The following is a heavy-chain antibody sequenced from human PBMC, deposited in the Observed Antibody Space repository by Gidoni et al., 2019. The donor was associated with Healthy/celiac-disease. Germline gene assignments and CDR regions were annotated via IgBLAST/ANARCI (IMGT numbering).Heavy chain of an antibody. CDR3: ARHPKARSGWYWDSGAPFDY. D-gene: IGHD6-19*01. V-gene: IGHV5-51*01. J-gene: IGHJ4*02. CDR2: IYPGDSDT. Sequence: EVQLVQSGAEVKKPGESLKISCKGSGYSFTSYWIGWVRQMPGKGLEWMGIIYPGDSDTRYSPSFQGQVTISADKSISTAYLQWSSLKASDTAMYYCARHPKARSGWYWDSGAPFDYWGQGTLVTVSS. CDR1: GYSFTSYW.